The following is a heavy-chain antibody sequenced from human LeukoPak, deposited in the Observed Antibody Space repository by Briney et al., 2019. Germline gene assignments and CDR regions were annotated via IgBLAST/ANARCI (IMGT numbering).Heavy chain of an antibody. CDR1: GGSFSGYY. V-gene: IGHV4-34*01. CDR3: ARGPRPRIVVVPAAMRGGGRYYYGMDV. J-gene: IGHJ6*04. D-gene: IGHD2-2*01. CDR2: INHSGST. Sequence: SETLSLTCAVYGGSFSGYYWSWIRQPPGKGLEWIGEINHSGSTNYNPSLKSRVTISVDTSKNQFSLKLSSVTAADTAVYYCARGPRPRIVVVPAAMRGGGRYYYGMDVWGKGTTDTVSS.